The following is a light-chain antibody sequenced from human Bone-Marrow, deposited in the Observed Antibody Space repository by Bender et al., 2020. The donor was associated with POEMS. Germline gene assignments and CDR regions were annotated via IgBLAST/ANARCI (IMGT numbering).Light chain of an antibody. V-gene: IGLV2-14*01. J-gene: IGLJ2*01. CDR1: SSDVGAYKY. CDR2: AVT. Sequence: QSALTQPASVSGSPGQSITISCTGTSSDVGAYKYVSWYQQNPGKAPKLIIYAVTKRPSGVSNRFSGSKSGNTASLTISGLQAEDEADYYCSSYAGTNVPFGGGTKLTVL. CDR3: SSYAGTNVP.